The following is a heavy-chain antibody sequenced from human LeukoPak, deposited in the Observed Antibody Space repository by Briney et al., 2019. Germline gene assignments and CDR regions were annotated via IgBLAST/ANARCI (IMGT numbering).Heavy chain of an antibody. CDR1: GFTFSSYS. D-gene: IGHD5-12*01. Sequence: PGGSLRLSCAASGFTFSSYSMNWVRQAPGKGLEWVSSISSSSSYIYYADSVKGRFTISRDNAKNSLYLQMNSLRAEDTAVYYCARDQGYSGYAYYYYGMGVWGQGTTVTVSS. CDR2: ISSSSSYI. V-gene: IGHV3-21*01. J-gene: IGHJ6*02. CDR3: ARDQGYSGYAYYYYGMGV.